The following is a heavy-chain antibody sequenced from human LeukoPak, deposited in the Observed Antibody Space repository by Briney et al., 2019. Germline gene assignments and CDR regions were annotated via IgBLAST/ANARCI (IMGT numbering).Heavy chain of an antibody. CDR3: AREKVFRLGYDI. J-gene: IGHJ3*02. CDR1: GYTFTSYA. CDR2: VTGGNGNT. V-gene: IGHV1-3*01. Sequence: PWASVKVSCKASGYTFTSYAMNWMRQAPGQRLEWMGWVTGGNGNTRYSEKFQGRVTNSRDTSANTAYMELNSLRSEDTAVYYCAREKVFRLGYDIWGQGTMVTVSS. D-gene: IGHD6-19*01.